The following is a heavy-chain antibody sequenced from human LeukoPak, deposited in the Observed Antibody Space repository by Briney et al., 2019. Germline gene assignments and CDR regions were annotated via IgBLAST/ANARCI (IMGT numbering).Heavy chain of an antibody. V-gene: IGHV4-38-2*02. CDR2: IYHSGST. D-gene: IGHD2-21*01. CDR3: ARDGAVVIAIGFDY. Sequence: SETLSLTCTVSGYSICSGYYWGWIRQPPGKGLEWIGSIYHSGSTYYNPSLKSRVTISVDTSKNQFSLKLSSVTAADTAVCYCARDGAVVIAIGFDYWGQGTLVTVSS. J-gene: IGHJ4*02. CDR1: GYSICSGYY.